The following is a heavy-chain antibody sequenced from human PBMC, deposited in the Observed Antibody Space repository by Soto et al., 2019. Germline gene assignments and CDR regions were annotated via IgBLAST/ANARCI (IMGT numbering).Heavy chain of an antibody. CDR3: ARGGRFSEWLVFPVRPCNSGTAV. J-gene: IGHJ6*01. V-gene: IGHV1-18*01. D-gene: IGHD3-3*01. Sequence: GPSVKRRSEARRVGFASCCRWWLHHATGQGLQWMGWIRDYNGNTNYAQKLQGRVTMPTDTCTSTAYMELRSLRSDDTAVYYCARGGRFSEWLVFPVRPCNSGTAVRRKRTTVTV. CDR1: RVGFASCC. CDR2: IRDYNGNT.